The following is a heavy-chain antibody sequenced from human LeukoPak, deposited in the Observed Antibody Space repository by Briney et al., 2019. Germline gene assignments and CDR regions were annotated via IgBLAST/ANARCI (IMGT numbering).Heavy chain of an antibody. V-gene: IGHV4-61*02. D-gene: IGHD1-26*01. CDR1: GGSISSGSYY. CDR3: AREGGSYYYFDY. J-gene: IGHJ4*02. CDR2: IYTSGST. Sequence: SETLSLTCTVSGGSISSGSYYWSWIRQPAGKGLEWIGRIYTSGSTNYNPSLKSRVTMSVDTSKNQFSLKLSSVTAADTAVYYCAREGGSYYYFDYWGQGTLVTVSS.